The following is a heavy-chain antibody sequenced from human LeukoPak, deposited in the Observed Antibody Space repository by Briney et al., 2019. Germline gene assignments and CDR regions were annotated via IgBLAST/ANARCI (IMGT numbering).Heavy chain of an antibody. D-gene: IGHD3-22*01. V-gene: IGHV3-23*01. CDR1: GFTFSSYA. CDR3: AKAGYPVVVVITTLFDY. J-gene: IGHJ4*02. CDR2: ISGSGGST. Sequence: GGSLRLSCAASGFTFSSYAMSWVRQAPGKGLEWVSAISGSGGSTYYADSVKGRFTISRDNSKNTLYLQMNSLRAEDTAVYYCAKAGYPVVVVITTLFDYWGQGTLVTVSS.